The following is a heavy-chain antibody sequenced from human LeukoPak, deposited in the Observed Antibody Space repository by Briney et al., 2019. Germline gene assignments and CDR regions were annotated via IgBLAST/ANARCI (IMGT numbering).Heavy chain of an antibody. CDR1: GGSVSDYY. CDR3: ARRTSRRLPGEQYGRKVGYFDY. D-gene: IGHD5/OR15-5a*01. V-gene: IGHV4-59*02. CDR2: IYHTGST. Sequence: PSETLSLTCTISGGSVSDYYWSWIRQSPGKGLEWIGYIYHTGSTSYSPSLKSRVTISVDTSKNQFSLKLSSVTAADTAVYYCARRTSRRLPGEQYGRKVGYFDYWGQGTLVTVSS. J-gene: IGHJ4*02.